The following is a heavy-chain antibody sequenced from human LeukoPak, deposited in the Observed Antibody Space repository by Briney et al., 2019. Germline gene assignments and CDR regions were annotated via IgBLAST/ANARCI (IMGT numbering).Heavy chain of an antibody. CDR2: MYYSGST. Sequence: SETLSLTCTVSGGSISSYYWNWIRQPPGKGLEWIGYMYYSGSTNYTPSLKSRVTISVDTSKNQFSLKLSSVTAADTAVYYCARSITIFGVVHDAFDIWGQGTMVTVSS. D-gene: IGHD3-3*01. J-gene: IGHJ3*02. CDR3: ARSITIFGVVHDAFDI. CDR1: GGSISSYY. V-gene: IGHV4-59*01.